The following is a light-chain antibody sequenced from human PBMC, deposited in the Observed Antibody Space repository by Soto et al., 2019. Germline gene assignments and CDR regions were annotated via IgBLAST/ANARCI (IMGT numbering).Light chain of an antibody. Sequence: QSVLTQSPSASASLGASVKLTCTLSSGHSNYAIAWHQQQSEKGPRYLMKLNSDGSHSKGDGIPDRFSGSSSGAERYLTISSLQXXXEAXYYCQTWGSGIVVFGGGTKLTVL. CDR3: QTWGSGIVV. CDR2: LNSDGSH. CDR1: SGHSNYA. V-gene: IGLV4-69*01. J-gene: IGLJ2*01.